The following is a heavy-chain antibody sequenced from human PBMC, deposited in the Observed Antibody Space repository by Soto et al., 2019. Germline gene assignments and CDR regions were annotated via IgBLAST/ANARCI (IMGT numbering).Heavy chain of an antibody. CDR3: ASGLTLYSSSPGSY. J-gene: IGHJ4*02. V-gene: IGHV1-69*01. Sequence: QVQLVQSGAEVKKPGSSVKVSCKASGGTFSSYAISWVRQAPGQGLEWMGGIIPIFGTANYAQKFQGRVTITADESTSTAYMELSSLRSEDTAVSYCASGLTLYSSSPGSYWGQGTLVTVSS. D-gene: IGHD6-6*01. CDR1: GGTFSSYA. CDR2: IIPIFGTA.